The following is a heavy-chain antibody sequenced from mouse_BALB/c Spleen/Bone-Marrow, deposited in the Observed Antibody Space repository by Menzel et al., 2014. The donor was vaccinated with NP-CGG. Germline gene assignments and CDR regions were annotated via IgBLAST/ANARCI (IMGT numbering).Heavy chain of an antibody. J-gene: IGHJ3*01. CDR2: INPDSSTI. V-gene: IGHV4-1*02. CDR3: ASLHYYGFFAY. Sequence: EVQVVESGGGLVQPGGSLKLSCAASGFGFSRYWMSWVRQAPGKGLEWIGEINPDSSTINYTPSLKDKFVISRDNAKNTLYLQMSKVRSEDTALYYCASLHYYGFFAYWGQGTLVTVSA. CDR1: GFGFSRYW. D-gene: IGHD1-2*01.